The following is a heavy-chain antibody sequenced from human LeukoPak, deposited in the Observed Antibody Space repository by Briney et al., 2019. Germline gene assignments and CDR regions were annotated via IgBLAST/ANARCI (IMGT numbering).Heavy chain of an antibody. D-gene: IGHD1-26*01. CDR1: GGSISSYY. Sequence: SETLSLTCTVSGGSISSYYWSWIRQPPGKGLEWIGYIYYSGSTNYNPSLKSRVTISVDTSKNQFSLKLSSVTAADTAVYYCARVGSGYYYYYYMDVWGKGTTVTVPS. CDR3: ARVGSGYYYYYYMDV. CDR2: IYYSGST. V-gene: IGHV4-59*01. J-gene: IGHJ6*03.